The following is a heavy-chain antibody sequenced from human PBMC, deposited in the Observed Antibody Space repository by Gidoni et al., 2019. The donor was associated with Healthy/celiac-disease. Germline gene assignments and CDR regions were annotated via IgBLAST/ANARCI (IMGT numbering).Heavy chain of an antibody. CDR1: GGTISSSSYY. V-gene: IGHV4-39*01. CDR3: ARTPADSSCYLVWFDY. D-gene: IGHD6-13*01. J-gene: IGHJ4*02. CDR2: NYYSGST. Sequence: QLQLQESGPGLVKPSETLSLTCTVSGGTISSSSYYWGWIRQPPGKGLAWIGSNYYSGSTYYNPSLKSRVPISVDTSKNQFSLKLSSVTAAYTAVYYCARTPADSSCYLVWFDYWGQGTLVTVSS.